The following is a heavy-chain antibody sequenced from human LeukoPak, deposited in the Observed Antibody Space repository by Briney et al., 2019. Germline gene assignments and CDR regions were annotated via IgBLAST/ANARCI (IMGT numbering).Heavy chain of an antibody. D-gene: IGHD2-15*01. CDR2: IYYSGGT. CDR3: ARLVVVVAATKGCWFDP. CDR1: GGSISSYY. Sequence: PSETLSLTCTVSGGSISSYYWSWIRQPPGKGLEWIGNIYYSGGTYYNPSLKSRVTISVDTSKNQFSLKLSSVTAADTAVYYCARLVVVVAATKGCWFDPWGQGTLVTVSS. V-gene: IGHV4-59*04. J-gene: IGHJ5*02.